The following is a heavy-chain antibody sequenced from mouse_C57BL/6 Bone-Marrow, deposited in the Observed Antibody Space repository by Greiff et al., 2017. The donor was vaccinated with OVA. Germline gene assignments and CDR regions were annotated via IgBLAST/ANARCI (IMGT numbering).Heavy chain of an antibody. CDR2: FNPGSGGT. CDR3: ARSWDYFDY. D-gene: IGHD4-1*01. Sequence: QVQLQQSGAELVRPGTSVKVSCKASGYAFTNYLIEWVKQRPGQGLEWIGVFNPGSGGTNYNEKFKGKATLTADKSSSTAYMQLSSLTSEDSAVYFCARSWDYFDYWGQGTTLTVSS. CDR1: GYAFTNYL. V-gene: IGHV1-54*01. J-gene: IGHJ2*01.